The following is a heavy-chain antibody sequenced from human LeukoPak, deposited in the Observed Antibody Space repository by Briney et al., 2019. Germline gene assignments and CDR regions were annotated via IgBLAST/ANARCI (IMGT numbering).Heavy chain of an antibody. Sequence: GESLKISCKGSGYTFTTYWIGWVRQMPGKGLEWMGIIYPDDSDTRYSPSFQGQVTISADKSISTAYLQWSSLKASDTAMYYCAKLDVSGAYYVDYWGQGTLVAVSS. V-gene: IGHV5-51*01. CDR3: AKLDVSGAYYVDY. D-gene: IGHD3-22*01. CDR1: GYTFTTYW. J-gene: IGHJ4*02. CDR2: IYPDDSDT.